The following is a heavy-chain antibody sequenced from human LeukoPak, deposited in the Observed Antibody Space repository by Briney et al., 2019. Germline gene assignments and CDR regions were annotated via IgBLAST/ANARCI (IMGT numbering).Heavy chain of an antibody. Sequence: ASVKVSCKASGYTFTSFYLNWVRQAPGHGLEWMGWINPNRGVTNYAQKFQGRVTMTRDTSISTAYMELSRLRSDDTAEYYCARALYYDSSGYYSSSYYYFQHWGQGTLVTVSS. J-gene: IGHJ1*01. CDR1: GYTFTSFY. CDR3: ARALYYDSSGYYSSSYYYFQH. V-gene: IGHV1-2*02. CDR2: INPNRGVT. D-gene: IGHD3-22*01.